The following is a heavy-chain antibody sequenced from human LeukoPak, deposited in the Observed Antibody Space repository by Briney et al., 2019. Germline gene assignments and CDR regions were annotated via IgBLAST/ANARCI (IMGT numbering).Heavy chain of an antibody. V-gene: IGHV4-59*08. CDR3: ARTVIDWEYYYYMDV. CDR2: IYYSGST. Sequence: SETLSLTCTVSGGSISSYYWSWIRQPPGKGLEWIGYIYYSGSTNYSPSLKSRVTISVDTSKNQFSLKLSSVTAADTAVYYCARTVIDWEYYYYMDVWGKGTTVTVSS. J-gene: IGHJ6*03. D-gene: IGHD1-26*01. CDR1: GGSISSYY.